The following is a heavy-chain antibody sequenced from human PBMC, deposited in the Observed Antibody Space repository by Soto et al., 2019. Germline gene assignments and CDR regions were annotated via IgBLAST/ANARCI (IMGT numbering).Heavy chain of an antibody. V-gene: IGHV3-30-3*01. CDR2: SANDASSE. Sequence: QVQLVESGGGVVQGGGSLRLSCAASGFTLSGYPMHWVRQAPGKGLEWVAISANDASSEHYADSVKGRFTISRDNSENTLYLQMNSLRAEDTALYYCARDGSANWYFDWYFDLWGRGTVVTVSS. D-gene: IGHD2-2*01. J-gene: IGHJ2*01. CDR1: GFTLSGYP. CDR3: ARDGSANWYFDWYFDL.